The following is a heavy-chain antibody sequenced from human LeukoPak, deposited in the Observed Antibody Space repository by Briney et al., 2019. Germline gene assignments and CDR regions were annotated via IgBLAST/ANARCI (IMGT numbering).Heavy chain of an antibody. J-gene: IGHJ4*02. CDR1: GGSISSGSYY. CDR2: IYTSGST. D-gene: IGHD3-10*01. Sequence: KPSQTLSLTYTVSGGSISSGSYYWSWIRQPAGKGLEWIGRIYTSGSTNYNPSLKSRVTISVDTSKNQFSLKLSSVTAADTAVYYCARAHGGGDYFDYWGQGTLVTVSS. CDR3: ARAHGGGDYFDY. V-gene: IGHV4-61*02.